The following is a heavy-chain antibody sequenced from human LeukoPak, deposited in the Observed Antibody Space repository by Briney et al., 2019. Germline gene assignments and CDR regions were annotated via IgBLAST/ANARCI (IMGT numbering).Heavy chain of an antibody. J-gene: IGHJ1*01. CDR2: INPNSGGT. V-gene: IGHV1-2*02. CDR1: GYTFTGYH. CDR3: ARADPYYYGSGSYYNAEYFQH. D-gene: IGHD3-10*01. Sequence: ASVKVSCKASGYTFTGYHMHWVRQAPGQGLEWMGWINPNSGGTNYAQKFRGRVTMTRDTSISTAYMELSRLRSEDTAVYYCARADPYYYGSGSYYNAEYFQHWGQGTLVTVSS.